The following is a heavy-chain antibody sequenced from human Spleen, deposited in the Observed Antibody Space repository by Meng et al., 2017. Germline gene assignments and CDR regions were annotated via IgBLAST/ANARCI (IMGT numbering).Heavy chain of an antibody. V-gene: IGHV3-48*04. CDR2: ISSSGSTI. CDR3: AREKTVGATPLDY. D-gene: IGHD1-26*01. J-gene: IGHJ4*02. Sequence: GGSLRLSCVGSGFTFSLYGMNWVRQAPGKGLEWVAYISSSGSTILYADSVRGRFTISRDNAKKSLYLQMNSLRAEDTAVYYCAREKTVGATPLDYWGQGTLVTVSS. CDR1: GFTFSLYG.